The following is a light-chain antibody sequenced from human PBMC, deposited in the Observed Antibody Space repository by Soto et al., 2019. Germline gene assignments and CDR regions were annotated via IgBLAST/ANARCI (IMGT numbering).Light chain of an antibody. CDR3: NSYTSNNTYV. CDR2: DVS. Sequence: QSVLTQPRSMSGSPAQSVTISCTGTSSDVGGYNYVSWYQQHPGKAPKLMIYDVSNRPSGVSNRFSGSKSGNTASLTISGLRAEDEADYYCNSYTSNNTYVFGTGTKVTVL. V-gene: IGLV2-14*03. J-gene: IGLJ1*01. CDR1: SSDVGGYNY.